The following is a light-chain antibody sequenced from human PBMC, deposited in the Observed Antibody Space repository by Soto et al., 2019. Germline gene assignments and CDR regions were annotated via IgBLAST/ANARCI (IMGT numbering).Light chain of an antibody. CDR1: SSNIGRNT. Sequence: QSVLTQPPSASGTPGQRVTISCSGSSSNIGRNTVNWYQQLPGTAPKLLMYSNNQRPSGVPDRFSGSKSGTSASLAISGLQSEDEADYYCAAWDESLSGVVFGGGTKLTVL. V-gene: IGLV1-44*01. CDR3: AAWDESLSGVV. CDR2: SNN. J-gene: IGLJ2*01.